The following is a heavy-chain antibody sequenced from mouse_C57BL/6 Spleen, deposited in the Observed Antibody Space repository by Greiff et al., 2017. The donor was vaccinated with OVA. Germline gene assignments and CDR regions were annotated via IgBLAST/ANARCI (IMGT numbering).Heavy chain of an antibody. CDR3: ARDNYGSSYYFDY. CDR1: GYSITSGYY. CDR2: ISYDGSN. V-gene: IGHV3-6*01. J-gene: IGHJ2*01. D-gene: IGHD1-1*01. Sequence: EVKLVESGPGLVKPSQSLSLTCSVTGYSITSGYYWNWIRQFPGNKLEWMGYISYDGSNNYNPSLKNRISITRDTSKNQFFLKLNSVTTEDTATYYCARDNYGSSYYFDYWGQGTTLTVPS.